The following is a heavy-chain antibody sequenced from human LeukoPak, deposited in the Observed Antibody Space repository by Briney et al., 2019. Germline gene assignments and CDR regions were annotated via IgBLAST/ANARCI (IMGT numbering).Heavy chain of an antibody. J-gene: IGHJ5*02. V-gene: IGHV1-69*13. CDR1: GGTFSSYA. CDR2: IIPIFGTA. D-gene: IGHD6-13*01. Sequence: SVTVSFKASGGTFSSYAISWVRQAPGQGLEWMGGIIPIFGTANYAQKFQGRVTITADESTSTAYMELSSLRSEDTAVYYCARRSSSWYNWFDPWGQGTLVTVSS. CDR3: ARRSSSWYNWFDP.